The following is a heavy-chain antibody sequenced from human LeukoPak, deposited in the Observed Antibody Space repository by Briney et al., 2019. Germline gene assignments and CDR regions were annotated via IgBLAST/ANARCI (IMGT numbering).Heavy chain of an antibody. J-gene: IGHJ4*02. CDR2: IYYSGST. Sequence: SETLSLTCTVSGGSISSYYWSWIRQPPGKGLEWIGYIYYSGSTNYNPSLKSRVTISADTSKNQFSLRLSSVTAADTAVYYCARHASQGFPDYWGQGTLVTVSS. CDR1: GGSISSYY. CDR3: ARHASQGFPDY. V-gene: IGHV4-59*08. D-gene: IGHD3-10*01.